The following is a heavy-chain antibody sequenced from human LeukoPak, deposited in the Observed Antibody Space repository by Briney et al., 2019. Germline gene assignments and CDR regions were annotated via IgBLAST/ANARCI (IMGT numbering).Heavy chain of an antibody. Sequence: ASVKVSCKASGYPFSNHGITWVRRAPGQGLEWMGWISAYNGNTEYAEKVQDRVSMTTDTSTSTAHMELRSLRSDDTAVYYCARATTIFLSLEGVNFQKWFDPWGQGTLVTVSS. V-gene: IGHV1-18*01. D-gene: IGHD3-3*01. CDR3: ARATTIFLSLEGVNFQKWFDP. CDR1: GYPFSNHG. J-gene: IGHJ5*02. CDR2: ISAYNGNT.